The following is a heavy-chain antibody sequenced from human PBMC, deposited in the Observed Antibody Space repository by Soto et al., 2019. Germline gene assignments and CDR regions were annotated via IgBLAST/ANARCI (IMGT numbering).Heavy chain of an antibody. J-gene: IGHJ4*02. CDR2: AGNKAHSFTT. V-gene: IGHV3-72*01. Sequence: EVQLVESGGGLVQPGGSLRLSCAASGFTFSDHYMDWVRQAPGKGLEWVGRAGNKAHSFTTEYAASVKGRFTISRDDSKNSLYLQMNSLETEDTAVYYCVRLDGSYYPDYWGQGTLVTVSS. D-gene: IGHD1-26*01. CDR3: VRLDGSYYPDY. CDR1: GFTFSDHY.